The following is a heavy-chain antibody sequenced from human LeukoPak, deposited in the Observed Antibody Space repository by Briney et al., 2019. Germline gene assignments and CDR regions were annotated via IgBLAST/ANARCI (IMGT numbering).Heavy chain of an antibody. D-gene: IGHD1-26*01. J-gene: IGHJ5*02. CDR3: ARSRAFNSGAFDP. CDR1: GASVSSVSY. V-gene: IGHV4-61*01. CDR2: IYNGVNT. Sequence: PSETLSLTCTVSGASVSSVSYWTWIQQPPGKGVEWIAHIYNGVNTNYNPSLKSRVTISVDTSKNQFSLRLNSVTAADTAVYYCARSRAFNSGAFDPWGQGSLVTVSS.